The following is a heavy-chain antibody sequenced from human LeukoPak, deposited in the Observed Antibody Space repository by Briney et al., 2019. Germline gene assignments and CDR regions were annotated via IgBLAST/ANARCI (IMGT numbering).Heavy chain of an antibody. Sequence: GGSLRLSCAASGFTFSSYAMHWVRQAPGKGLEWVAVISYDGSNKYYADSVKGRFTISRDNSKNTLYLQMNSLRAEDTAVYYCARDRSRDGYNLYYYYYMDVWGKGTTVTVSS. J-gene: IGHJ6*03. CDR1: GFTFSSYA. D-gene: IGHD5-24*01. CDR3: ARDRSRDGYNLYYYYYMDV. V-gene: IGHV3-30*01. CDR2: ISYDGSNK.